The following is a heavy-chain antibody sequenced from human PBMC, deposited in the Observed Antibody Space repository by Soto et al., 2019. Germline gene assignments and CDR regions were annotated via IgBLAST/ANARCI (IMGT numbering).Heavy chain of an antibody. J-gene: IGHJ4*02. Sequence: GGSLRLSCAASGFTFSSYAMSWVRQAPGKGLEWVSAISGSGGSTYYADSVKGRFTISRDNSKNTLYLQMNSLRAEDTAVYYCAKVRTQISSSWLFDYWGQGTLVTVSS. CDR3: AKVRTQISSSWLFDY. D-gene: IGHD6-13*01. V-gene: IGHV3-23*01. CDR1: GFTFSSYA. CDR2: ISGSGGST.